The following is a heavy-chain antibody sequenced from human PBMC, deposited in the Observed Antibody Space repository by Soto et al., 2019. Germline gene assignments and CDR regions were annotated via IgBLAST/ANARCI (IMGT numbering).Heavy chain of an antibody. J-gene: IGHJ6*02. CDR3: ARAPPGPSPRWVL. Sequence: SETLSLTCTVPGGSTSSGGYSWSWIRQSPEKGLEWLGCIYPTGSTYYHPSLKCRVTISIDTSRNQFSLHLTSVTAADTAVYYCARAPPGPSPRWVLWGQGTTVTVSS. CDR2: IYPTGST. CDR1: GGSTSSGGYS. V-gene: IGHV4-30-2*06. D-gene: IGHD3-10*01.